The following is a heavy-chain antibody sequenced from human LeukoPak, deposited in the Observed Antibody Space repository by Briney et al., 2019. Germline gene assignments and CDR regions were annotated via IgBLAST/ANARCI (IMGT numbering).Heavy chain of an antibody. D-gene: IGHD4-23*01. CDR2: IRSRADGGTT. CDR3: TTLRWWANSF. J-gene: IGHJ4*02. CDR1: GFIFSDAW. V-gene: IGHV3-15*01. Sequence: GGSLRLSCATSGFIFSDAWMHWVRRARGQGLEWVGHIRSRADGGTTDYAAPVKGRFTISSDDSKNTVYLQMNSLKTEDTAVYYCTTLRWWANSFWGQGTLVTVSS.